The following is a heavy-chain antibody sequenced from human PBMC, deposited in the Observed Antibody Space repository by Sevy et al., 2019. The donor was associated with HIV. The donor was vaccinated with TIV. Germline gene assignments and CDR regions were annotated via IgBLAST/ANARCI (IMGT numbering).Heavy chain of an antibody. CDR3: ARESFKRVVVAATPPDY. CDR1: GFTFSDYY. V-gene: IGHV3-11*04. D-gene: IGHD2-15*01. Sequence: GGSLRLSCAASGFTFSDYYMSWIRQAPGKGLEWVSYISSSGSTIYYAYSVKGRFTISRDNAKNSLYLQMNSLRAEDTAVYYCARESFKRVVVAATPPDYWGQGTLVTVSS. J-gene: IGHJ4*02. CDR2: ISSSGSTI.